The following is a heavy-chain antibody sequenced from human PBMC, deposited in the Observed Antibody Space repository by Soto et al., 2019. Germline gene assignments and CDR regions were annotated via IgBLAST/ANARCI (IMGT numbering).Heavy chain of an antibody. CDR3: ARGDCTGAYCYSWPFNYGVDV. J-gene: IGHJ6*02. Sequence: QVQLVESGGGVVQPGGSLRLSCTTSGFTFNTYGMYWVHQAPGKGLEWVAIIWYDGSNKYYGDSVKGRFTISRDNSKNTLYLQMNSLRAEDTALYYCARGDCTGAYCYSWPFNYGVDVWGQGTTVTVSS. V-gene: IGHV3-33*08. CDR1: GFTFNTYG. D-gene: IGHD2-15*01. CDR2: IWYDGSNK.